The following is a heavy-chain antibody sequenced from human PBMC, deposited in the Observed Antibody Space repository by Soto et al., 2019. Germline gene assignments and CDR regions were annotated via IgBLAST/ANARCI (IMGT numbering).Heavy chain of an antibody. J-gene: IGHJ6*02. D-gene: IGHD2-2*01. Sequence: GASVKVSCKASGGTFSSYAISWVRQAPGQGLEWMGGIIPIFGTANYAQKFQGRVTITADESTSTAYMELSSLRSEDTAVYYCARLGYCSSTSCYLLLLYGMDVWGQGTTVTAP. CDR1: GGTFSSYA. V-gene: IGHV1-69*13. CDR3: ARLGYCSSTSCYLLLLYGMDV. CDR2: IIPIFGTA.